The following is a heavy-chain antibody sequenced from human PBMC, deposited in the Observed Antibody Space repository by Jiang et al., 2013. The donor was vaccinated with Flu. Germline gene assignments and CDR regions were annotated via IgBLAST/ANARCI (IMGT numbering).Heavy chain of an antibody. CDR3: ARHEALYGSGVFDI. D-gene: IGHD3-10*01. Sequence: GLVKPSETLSLTCTVSGGSISSYYWSWIRQPPGKGLEWIGYIYYSGSTNYNPSLKSRVTISVDTSKNQFSLKLSSVTAADTAVYYCARHEALYGSGVFDIWGQGTMVTVSS. CDR2: IYYSGST. CDR1: GGSISSYY. V-gene: IGHV4-59*08. J-gene: IGHJ3*02.